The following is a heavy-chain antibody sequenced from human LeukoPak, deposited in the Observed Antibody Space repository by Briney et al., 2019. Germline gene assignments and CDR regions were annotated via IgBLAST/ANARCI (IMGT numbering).Heavy chain of an antibody. Sequence: GGSLRLSCAASGFTFSSYAMHWVRQAPGKGLEWVAVISYDGSNKYYADSVKGRFTISRDNSKNTLYLQMNSLRAEDMAVYYCAREGLSSSWPYYYYYGMDVWGQGTTVTVSS. CDR1: GFTFSSYA. D-gene: IGHD6-13*01. V-gene: IGHV3-30-3*01. CDR3: AREGLSSSWPYYYYYGMDV. CDR2: ISYDGSNK. J-gene: IGHJ6*02.